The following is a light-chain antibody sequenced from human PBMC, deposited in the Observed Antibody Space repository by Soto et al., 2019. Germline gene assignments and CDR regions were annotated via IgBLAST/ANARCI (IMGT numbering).Light chain of an antibody. V-gene: IGKV3-20*01. J-gene: IGKJ1*01. CDR3: QQYGSSPT. CDR2: GAS. CDR1: QSVSSSY. Sequence: ESVLTQSPSTLSLSPGETATLSCRASQSVSSSYLAWYQQKPGQAPRLLIYGASSRATGIPDRFSGSGSGTDFTLTISRLEPEDFAVYYCQQYGSSPTFGQGTKVDI.